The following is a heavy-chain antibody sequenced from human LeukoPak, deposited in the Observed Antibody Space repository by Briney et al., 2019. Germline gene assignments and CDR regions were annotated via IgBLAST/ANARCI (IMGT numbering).Heavy chain of an antibody. Sequence: GSLRLPCAASGFTFSNAWMSWVRQAPGKGLEWVGRIKSKTDGGTTDYAAPVKGRFAISRDDSKNTLYLQMNSLKTEDTAVYYCTTRYSYGYYYMDVWGKGTTVTVSS. CDR3: TTRYSYGYYYMDV. D-gene: IGHD5-18*01. CDR1: GFTFSNAW. V-gene: IGHV3-15*01. J-gene: IGHJ6*03. CDR2: IKSKTDGGTT.